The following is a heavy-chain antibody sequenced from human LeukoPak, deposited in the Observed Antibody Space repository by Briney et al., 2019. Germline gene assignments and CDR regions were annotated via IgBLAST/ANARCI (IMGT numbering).Heavy chain of an antibody. J-gene: IGHJ5*02. Sequence: PGGSLRLSCVASGFTFSTYGMHWVRQGPGKGLEWAAVIWYDGGNKYYEDSVKGRFTISRDNAKNSLYLQMNSLRAEDTAVYYCARGGFRFFAHWGQGTLVTVSS. V-gene: IGHV3-33*03. D-gene: IGHD2-15*01. CDR3: ARGGFRFFAH. CDR2: IWYDGGNK. CDR1: GFTFSTYG.